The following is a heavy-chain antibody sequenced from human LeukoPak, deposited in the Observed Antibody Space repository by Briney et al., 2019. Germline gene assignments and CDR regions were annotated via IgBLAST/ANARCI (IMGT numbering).Heavy chain of an antibody. CDR3: ARDEPNLYSGSLG. D-gene: IGHD1-26*01. CDR1: GFTFSSYW. CDR2: IKQDGSEK. J-gene: IGHJ4*02. V-gene: IGHV3-7*04. Sequence: PGGSLRLSCAASGFTFSSYWMSWVRQAPGKGLEWGANIKQDGSEKYYVDSVKGRFTISRDNAKNSLYLQMNSLRAEDTAVYYCARDEPNLYSGSLGWGQGTLVTVSS.